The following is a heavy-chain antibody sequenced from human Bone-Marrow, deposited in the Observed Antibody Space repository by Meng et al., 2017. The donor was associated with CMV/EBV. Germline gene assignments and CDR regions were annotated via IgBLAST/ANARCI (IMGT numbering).Heavy chain of an antibody. D-gene: IGHD3-22*01. CDR2: ISGSGSTI. V-gene: IGHV3-23*01. CDR3: AKDLGDYDISGCYRDYCGMDV. CDR1: AFTFSTYA. Sequence: GESLKISCAASAFTFSTYAMNWVRQAPGKGLEWVATISGSGSTIYYAGSVKGRFTISRDNSKNTVYLQMSSLTAEDTAVYYCAKDLGDYDISGCYRDYCGMDVWGQGTTVTVSS. J-gene: IGHJ6*02.